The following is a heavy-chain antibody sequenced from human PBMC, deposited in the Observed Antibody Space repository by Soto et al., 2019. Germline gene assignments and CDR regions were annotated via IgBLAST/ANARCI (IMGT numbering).Heavy chain of an antibody. D-gene: IGHD3-10*01. J-gene: IGHJ4*02. Sequence: SETLSLTCAVSDFSISAGFYWGWVRQPPGKGLEWIGSIYHSGSPYYTPSLESRVTISVDTSKNEFSLQLSSVTAADTPVYYFATDREYHYQGSDYHPFKYWGQGILVTVSS. V-gene: IGHV4-38-2*02. CDR1: DFSISAGFY. CDR3: ATDREYHYQGSDYHPFKY. CDR2: IYHSGSP.